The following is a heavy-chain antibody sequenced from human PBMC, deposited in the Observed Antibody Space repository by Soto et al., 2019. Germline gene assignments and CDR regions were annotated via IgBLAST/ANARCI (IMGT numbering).Heavy chain of an antibody. Sequence: ASVKVSCKASGYTLTGYYMHWVRQAPGQGLEWMGWINPNSGGTNYAQKFQGRVTMTRDTSISTAYMELSRLRSDDTAVYYCARDQGCSSTSCYVAYYYYGMDVWGQGTTVTVSS. V-gene: IGHV1-2*02. D-gene: IGHD2-2*01. J-gene: IGHJ6*02. CDR1: GYTLTGYY. CDR2: INPNSGGT. CDR3: ARDQGCSSTSCYVAYYYYGMDV.